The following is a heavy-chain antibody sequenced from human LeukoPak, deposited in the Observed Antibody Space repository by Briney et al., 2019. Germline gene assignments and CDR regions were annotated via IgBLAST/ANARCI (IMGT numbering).Heavy chain of an antibody. Sequence: GGSLRLSCEVSGFDFSTYSMNWVRQAPGKGLEWVSSISGSSTYKFYADPVKGRFTISRDNAKNSLYLQMNSLRAEDTAVYYCAREYCGGDCYFLGIYYYYMDVWGKGTTVTVSS. V-gene: IGHV3-21*01. CDR1: GFDFSTYS. CDR2: ISGSSTYK. CDR3: AREYCGGDCYFLGIYYYYMDV. J-gene: IGHJ6*03. D-gene: IGHD2-21*01.